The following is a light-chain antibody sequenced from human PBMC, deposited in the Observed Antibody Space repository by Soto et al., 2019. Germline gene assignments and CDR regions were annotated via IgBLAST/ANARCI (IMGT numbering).Light chain of an antibody. J-gene: IGKJ2*01. Sequence: DIQMTQSPASLSASVGDSVTITCRASQNIFSFLGWYQHKPGKAPELLIYAASRLRSGVPSRFSGRGSRTDFALTINNLQPEDFATFYCQQSYSVPHTFGQGTKLEIK. CDR1: QNIFSF. CDR2: AAS. CDR3: QQSYSVPHT. V-gene: IGKV1-39*01.